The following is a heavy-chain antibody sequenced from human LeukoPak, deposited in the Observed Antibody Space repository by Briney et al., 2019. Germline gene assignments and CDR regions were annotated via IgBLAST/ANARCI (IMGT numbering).Heavy chain of an antibody. CDR1: GGAISSSDYY. CDR2: IYHSGSA. J-gene: IGHJ4*02. D-gene: IGHD7-27*01. Sequence: PSETLSLTCTVSGGAISSSDYYWGWSRQPPGKGLEWGGTIYHSGSAYYNPSLKSRVTISLDTSKNPFSLKLTSVTATDPSVFYCAKHENWGGPDYWGQGTLVTVSS. V-gene: IGHV4-39*01. CDR3: AKHENWGGPDY.